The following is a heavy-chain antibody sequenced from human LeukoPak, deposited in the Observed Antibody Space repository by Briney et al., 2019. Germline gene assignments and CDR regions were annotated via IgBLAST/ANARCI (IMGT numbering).Heavy chain of an antibody. J-gene: IGHJ5*02. Sequence: GASVKVSCKVSGYTLTELSMHWVRQAPGKGLERMGGFDPEDGETIYAQKFQGRVTMTEDTSTDTAYMELSSLRSEDTAVYYCATVLWSGYYSFDPWGQGTLVTVSS. V-gene: IGHV1-24*01. CDR2: FDPEDGET. CDR3: ATVLWSGYYSFDP. D-gene: IGHD3-3*01. CDR1: GYTLTELS.